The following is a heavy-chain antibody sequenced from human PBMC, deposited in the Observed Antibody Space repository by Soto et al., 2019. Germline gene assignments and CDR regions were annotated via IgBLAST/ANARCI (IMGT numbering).Heavy chain of an antibody. CDR1: GFTFSSYG. Sequence: PGGSLRLSCAASGFTFSSYGMHWVRQAPGKGLEWVAVISYDGSNKYYADSVKGRFTISRDNSKNTLYLQMNSLRAEDTAVYYCAKDLFGGQLSPRAGSWFDPWGQGTLVTVSS. CDR2: ISYDGSNK. V-gene: IGHV3-30*18. J-gene: IGHJ5*02. CDR3: AKDLFGGQLSPRAGSWFDP. D-gene: IGHD5-18*01.